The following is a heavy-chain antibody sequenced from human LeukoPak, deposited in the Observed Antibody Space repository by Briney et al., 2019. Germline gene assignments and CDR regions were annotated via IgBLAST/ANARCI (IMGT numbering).Heavy chain of an antibody. CDR1: GGSISSYY. Sequence: ETLSLTCTVSGGSISSYYWSWIRQPPGKGLEWVGRIAPSDSYTNYSPSFQGHVTISADKSINTAYLQWSSLKASDTAMYYCARHLRAYSSSWYFDYWGQGTLVTVSS. J-gene: IGHJ4*02. CDR2: IAPSDSYT. D-gene: IGHD6-13*01. CDR3: ARHLRAYSSSWYFDY. V-gene: IGHV5-10-1*01.